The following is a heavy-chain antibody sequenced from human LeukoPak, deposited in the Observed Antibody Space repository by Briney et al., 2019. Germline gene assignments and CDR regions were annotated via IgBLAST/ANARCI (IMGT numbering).Heavy chain of an antibody. CDR3: AKDRMVATNYFDY. Sequence: GGSLRLSCAASGFTFSSYGMHWVRQAPGKGLEYVSAINSNGGRTYYANSVNGRFTISRDNSKNTLYLQMGSLRAEDMAVYYCAKDRMVATNYFDYWGQGTLVTVSS. CDR1: GFTFSSYG. V-gene: IGHV3-64*01. CDR2: INSNGGRT. D-gene: IGHD5-12*01. J-gene: IGHJ4*02.